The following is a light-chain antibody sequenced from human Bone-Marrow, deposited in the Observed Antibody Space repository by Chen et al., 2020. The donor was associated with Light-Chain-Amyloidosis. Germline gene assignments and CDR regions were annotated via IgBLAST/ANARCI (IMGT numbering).Light chain of an antibody. V-gene: IGKV1-12*01. Sequence: DVQMTQSPSSVSAFVGDRVPISCRASQSINNYLVWYQQRPGNAPKLLIYTASTLQSGVPSRFSGSGSGTDFTLTISSLQPEDVATYYCQQANNFPLTFGGGTKVEIK. CDR2: TAS. CDR1: QSINNY. J-gene: IGKJ4*01. CDR3: QQANNFPLT.